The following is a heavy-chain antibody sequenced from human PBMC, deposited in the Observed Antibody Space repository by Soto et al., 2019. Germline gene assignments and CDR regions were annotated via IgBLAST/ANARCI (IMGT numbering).Heavy chain of an antibody. CDR3: ARFPPRDYDYVDY. J-gene: IGHJ4*02. CDR1: GGSISSGGYY. V-gene: IGHV4-31*03. Sequence: TLSLSCTVSGGSISSGGYYWSWIRQHPGKGLEWIGYIYYSGSTYYNPSLKSRVTISVDTSKNQFSLKLSSVTAADTAVYYCARFPPRDYDYVDYWGQGTLVTVSS. D-gene: IGHD3-16*01. CDR2: IYYSGST.